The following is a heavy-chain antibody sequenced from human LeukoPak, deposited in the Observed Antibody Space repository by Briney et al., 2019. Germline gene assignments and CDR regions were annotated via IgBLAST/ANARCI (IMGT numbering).Heavy chain of an antibody. J-gene: IGHJ3*02. D-gene: IGHD3-3*01. CDR3: ARAQSINRITIFGVVIRDGHAFDI. V-gene: IGHV1-2*02. CDR1: GYTFTGYY. Sequence: EASVKVSCKASGYTFTGYYMHWVRQAPGQGLEWMGWINPNSGGTNYAQKFQGRVTMTRDTSISTAYMELSRLRSDDTAVYYCARAQSINRITIFGVVIRDGHAFDIWGQGTMVTVSS. CDR2: INPNSGGT.